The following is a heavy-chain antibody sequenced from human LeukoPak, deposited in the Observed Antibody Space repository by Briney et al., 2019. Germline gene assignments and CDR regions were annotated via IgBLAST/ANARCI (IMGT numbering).Heavy chain of an antibody. J-gene: IGHJ4*02. CDR1: GFTFSDHY. Sequence: GGSLRLSCAASGFTFSDHYMDWVRQAPGKGLEWVGRIRRKVNSYTTEYAASVKGRFVISRDDSIDSLYLQMNSLETEDTAVYYCVRSITCHTTSRYLYYFDYWGQGTLVTVSS. D-gene: IGHD2-2*01. V-gene: IGHV3-72*01. CDR3: VRSITCHTTSRYLYYFDY. CDR2: IRRKVNSYTT.